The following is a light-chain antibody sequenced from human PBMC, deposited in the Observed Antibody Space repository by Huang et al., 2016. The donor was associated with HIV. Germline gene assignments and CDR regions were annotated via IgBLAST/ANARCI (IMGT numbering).Light chain of an antibody. CDR1: QSVNTN. Sequence: EVVMTQSPAILSESPGERAALSCRASQSVNTNLAWYQQRPGQAPRLLIHGASTRATVIPARFSGSGSGTEFTLTISSLQSEDFAVYYCQQYNNWPITFGQGTRLEIK. J-gene: IGKJ5*01. CDR2: GAS. V-gene: IGKV3-15*01. CDR3: QQYNNWPIT.